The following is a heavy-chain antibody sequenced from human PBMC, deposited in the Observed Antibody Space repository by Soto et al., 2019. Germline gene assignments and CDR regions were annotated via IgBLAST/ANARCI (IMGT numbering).Heavy chain of an antibody. D-gene: IGHD3-3*01. CDR3: ARVSSYYDFWSGYPKNYYYYYYMDV. CDR2: INHSGST. V-gene: IGHV4-34*01. Sequence: SETLSLTCAVYGGSFSGYYWSWIRQPPGKGLEWIGEINHSGSTNYNPSLKSRVTISVDTSKNQFSLKLSSVTAADTAVYYCARVSSYYDFWSGYPKNYYYYYYMDVWGKGTTVTVSS. J-gene: IGHJ6*03. CDR1: GGSFSGYY.